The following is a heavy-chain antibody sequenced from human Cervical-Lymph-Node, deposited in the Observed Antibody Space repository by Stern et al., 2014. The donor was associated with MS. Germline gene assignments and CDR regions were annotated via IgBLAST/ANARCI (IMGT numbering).Heavy chain of an antibody. CDR2: IGSSGSPT. V-gene: IGHV3-11*01. Sequence: QVQLGESGGDLVKPGGSLRLSCAASGFTFSDYYMSWIRQAPGKGLDWASYIGSSGSPTYDPDSVKGRFTISRDNARNSLYLQMDSLRDDDTAVYYCASWMQPSPPQDYHYYFGMDVWGQGTTVTVSS. J-gene: IGHJ6*02. CDR3: ASWMQPSPPQDYHYYFGMDV. CDR1: GFTFSDYY. D-gene: IGHD5-18*01.